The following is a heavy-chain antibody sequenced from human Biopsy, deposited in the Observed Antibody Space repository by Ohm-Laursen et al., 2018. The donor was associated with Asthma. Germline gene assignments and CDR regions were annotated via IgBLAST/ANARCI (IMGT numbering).Heavy chain of an antibody. V-gene: IGHV3-33*01. CDR1: GFTFSNSG. Sequence: SLRLSCTASGFTFSNSGMHWVRQAPGKGLEWVAVIWFDGSNKYYVDSVRDRFTISRDNSENTLYLQMNSLRVEDTAVYYCARGDWYGSASNGYWGQGTLVTVSA. CDR3: ARGDWYGSASNGY. J-gene: IGHJ4*02. D-gene: IGHD6-6*01. CDR2: IWFDGSNK.